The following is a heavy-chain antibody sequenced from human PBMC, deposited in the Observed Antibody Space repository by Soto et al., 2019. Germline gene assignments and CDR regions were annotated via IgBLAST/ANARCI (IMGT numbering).Heavy chain of an antibody. CDR1: GFTFGDYA. V-gene: IGHV3-49*04. CDR2: IRSRDYGGTT. CDR3: TREVAAHFDY. J-gene: IGHJ4*02. D-gene: IGHD2-15*01. Sequence: GGSLRLSCTASGFTFGDYAMSWVRQAPGKGLEWVGFIRSRDYGGTTEYAASVKGRFTISRDDSKRIVYLQVNSLKTEDTAVYYCTREVAAHFDYWGQGTLVTVSS.